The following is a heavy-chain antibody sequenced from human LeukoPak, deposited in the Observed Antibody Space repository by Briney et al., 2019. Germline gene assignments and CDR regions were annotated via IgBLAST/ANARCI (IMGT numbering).Heavy chain of an antibody. J-gene: IGHJ4*02. D-gene: IGHD2-15*01. Sequence: SETLSLTCTVSGGSISSSSYYWGWIRQPPGKGLEWIGSIYYSGSTYYNPSLKSRVTISVDTSKNQFSLKLSSVTAADTAVYYCARRKGYCSGGSCYAYFDYWGQGTLVTVSS. CDR1: GGSISSSSYY. CDR2: IYYSGST. CDR3: ARRKGYCSGGSCYAYFDY. V-gene: IGHV4-39*01.